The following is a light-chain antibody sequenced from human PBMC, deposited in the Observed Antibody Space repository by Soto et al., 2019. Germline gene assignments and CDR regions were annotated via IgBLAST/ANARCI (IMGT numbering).Light chain of an antibody. CDR2: WAS. CDR3: QDRSNWPLFT. V-gene: IGKV4-1*01. Sequence: DIVMTQSPDSLAVSLGERATINCKSSQSILYSPNNKNYLAWYQHKPGQPPKLLIYWASTRESGVPDRFSGSGSGTDFTLTISSLQAEDVAVYYCQDRSNWPLFTFGGGTKVEIK. CDR1: QSILYSPNNKNY. J-gene: IGKJ4*01.